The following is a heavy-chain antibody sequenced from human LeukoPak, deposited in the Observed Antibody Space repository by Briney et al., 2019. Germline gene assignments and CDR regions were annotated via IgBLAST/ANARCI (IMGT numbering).Heavy chain of an antibody. J-gene: IGHJ3*02. CDR3: ARERRDGYSAEGGDAFDI. Sequence: SETLSLTCTVSGGSIRNYYWTWIRQPPGKGLEWIGYIYYSGSTNYNPSLKSRVTISVDTSKNQFSLKLSSVTAADTAVYYCARERRDGYSAEGGDAFDIWGQGTMVTVSS. CDR2: IYYSGST. D-gene: IGHD5-24*01. V-gene: IGHV4-59*12. CDR1: GGSIRNYY.